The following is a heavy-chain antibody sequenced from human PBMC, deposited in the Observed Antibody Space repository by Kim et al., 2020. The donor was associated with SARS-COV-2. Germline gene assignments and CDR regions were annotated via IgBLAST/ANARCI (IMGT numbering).Heavy chain of an antibody. J-gene: IGHJ4*02. CDR1: GFTFSSYG. CDR3: ARGDYVWGLNLLIRHFDY. CDR2: IWYDGSNK. Sequence: GGSLRLSCAASGFTFSSYGMHWVRQAPGKGLEWVAVIWYDGSNKYYADSVKGRFTISRDNSKNTLYLQMNSLRAEDTAVYYCARGDYVWGLNLLIRHFDYWGQGTLVTVSS. D-gene: IGHD3-16*01. V-gene: IGHV3-33*01.